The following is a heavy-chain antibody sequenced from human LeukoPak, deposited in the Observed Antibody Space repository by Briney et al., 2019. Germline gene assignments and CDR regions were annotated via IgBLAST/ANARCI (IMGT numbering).Heavy chain of an antibody. CDR1: GGTFSSYA. CDR3: ARVEYYYDSSGYYYFGFDY. Sequence: SVKVSCKASGGTFSSYAISWVRQAPGQGLEWMGGIIPIFGTANYAQKFQGRVTITTDESTSTAYMELSSLRSEDTAVYYCARVEYYYDSSGYYYFGFDYWGQGTLVTVSS. V-gene: IGHV1-69*05. J-gene: IGHJ4*02. D-gene: IGHD3-22*01. CDR2: IIPIFGTA.